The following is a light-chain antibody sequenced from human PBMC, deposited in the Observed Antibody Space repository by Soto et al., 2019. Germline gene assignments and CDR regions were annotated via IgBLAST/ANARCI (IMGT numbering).Light chain of an antibody. CDR2: ENN. CDR3: RTWYSSLSAGGAVV. Sequence: QSVLTQPPSVSAAPGQKVTISCSGSSSNIGNNYVSWYQQLPGTAPKLLIYENNKRPSGIPDRFSGSKSGTSATLGITGLQTGDEADYYCRTWYSSLSAGGAVVFGGGTKLTVL. CDR1: SSNIGNNY. J-gene: IGLJ2*01. V-gene: IGLV1-51*02.